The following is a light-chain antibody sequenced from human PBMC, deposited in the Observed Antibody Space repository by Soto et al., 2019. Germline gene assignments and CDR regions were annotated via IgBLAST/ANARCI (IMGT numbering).Light chain of an antibody. J-gene: IGKJ1*01. CDR1: QGISSA. Sequence: AIQLTQSPSSLSASVGDRVTITCRASQGISSALAWYQQRPGKAPKLLIYDASSSESGVPSRFSGSGSETDLPLTISSLQSENFATYYCQQFDSYPPTFGQGTKVEIK. CDR2: DAS. CDR3: QQFDSYPPT. V-gene: IGKV1-13*02.